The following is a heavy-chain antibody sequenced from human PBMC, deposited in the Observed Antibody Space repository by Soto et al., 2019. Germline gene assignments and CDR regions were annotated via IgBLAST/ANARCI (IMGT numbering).Heavy chain of an antibody. V-gene: IGHV4-59*01. CDR2: IYYSGST. J-gene: IGHJ3*02. CDR3: ARGGAGILWRPERAFHI. CDR1: GGSISSYY. D-gene: IGHD2-21*01. Sequence: QVQLQESGPGLVKPSETLSLTCTVSGGSISSYYWSWIRQRPGKGLEWIGYIYYSGSTNYNPSLKSRVTISVDTSKNPCSLKLSSVAAADTAVYYRARGGAGILWRPERAFHIWVQGTMVTVSS.